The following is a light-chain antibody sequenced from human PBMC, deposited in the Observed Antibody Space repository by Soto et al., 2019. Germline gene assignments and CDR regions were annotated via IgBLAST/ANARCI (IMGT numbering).Light chain of an antibody. Sequence: DIVMTQSPSTLPVSPGERATISCRASQSVSCNLAWYQQKPGKAPNFLIYGASTRATGIPARFSGSGSGTEFTLSISSLQSEDFAGYYCQQYDNCPLTFGGGTKVEIK. CDR1: QSVSCN. CDR2: GAS. CDR3: QQYDNCPLT. J-gene: IGKJ4*02. V-gene: IGKV3-15*01.